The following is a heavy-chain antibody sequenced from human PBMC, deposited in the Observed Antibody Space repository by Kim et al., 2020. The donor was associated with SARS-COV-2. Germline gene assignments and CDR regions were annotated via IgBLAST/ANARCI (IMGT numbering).Heavy chain of an antibody. CDR1: GFTFSSYA. D-gene: IGHD3-9*01. J-gene: IGHJ4*02. CDR2: ISGSGGST. Sequence: GGSLRLSCAASGFTFSSYAMSWVRQAPGKGLEWVSAISGSGGSTYYADSVKGRFTISRDNSKNTLYLQMNSLRAEDTAVYYCAKGHPQSSDILTGEYFDHWGQGTLVTVSS. V-gene: IGHV3-23*01. CDR3: AKGHPQSSDILTGEYFDH.